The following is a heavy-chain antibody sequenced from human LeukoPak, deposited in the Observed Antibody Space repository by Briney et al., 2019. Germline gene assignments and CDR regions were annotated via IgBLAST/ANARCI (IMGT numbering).Heavy chain of an antibody. J-gene: IGHJ2*01. V-gene: IGHV4-30-4*01. CDR1: GGSISSGDYY. Sequence: SETLSLTCTVSGGSISSGDYYWSWIRQPPRKGLEWIGYIYYSGSTYYNPSLKSRVTISVDTSKNQFSLKLSSVTAADTAVYYCASSPYGPWYFDLWGRGTLVTVSS. D-gene: IGHD4-17*01. CDR2: IYYSGST. CDR3: ASSPYGPWYFDL.